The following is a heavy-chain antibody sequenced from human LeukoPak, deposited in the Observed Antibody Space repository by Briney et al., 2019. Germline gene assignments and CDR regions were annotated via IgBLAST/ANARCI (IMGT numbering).Heavy chain of an antibody. CDR1: GYSFTDYI. V-gene: IGHV1-18*01. CDR2: IGTYDGHT. CDR3: ARLMDNNYDGSAFDY. J-gene: IGHJ4*02. D-gene: IGHD3-22*01. Sequence: ASVKVSCKTSGYSFTDYIIAWVRQAPGQGLEWLGWIGTYDGHTSYAQKVQGRVTMTTDTSATTAYLELRSLTSDDTALYYCARLMDNNYDGSAFDYWGQGTLVIVSS.